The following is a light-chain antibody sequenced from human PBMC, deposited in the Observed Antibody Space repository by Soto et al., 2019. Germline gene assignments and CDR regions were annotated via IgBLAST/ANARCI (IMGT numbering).Light chain of an antibody. CDR3: SSYAASNSFYFV. CDR2: EVT. Sequence: QSALTQPPSASGSPGQSVTISCTGTSSDVGGYNYVSWYQQYPGRAPKLMIYEVTKRPSGVPDRFSGSKSGNTASLTVSGLQAEDGADYYCSSYAASNSFYFVFGGGTKVTVL. CDR1: SSDVGGYNY. J-gene: IGLJ3*02. V-gene: IGLV2-8*01.